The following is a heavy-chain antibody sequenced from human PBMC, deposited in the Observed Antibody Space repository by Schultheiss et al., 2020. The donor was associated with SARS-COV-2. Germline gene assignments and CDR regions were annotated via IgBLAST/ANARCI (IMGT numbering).Heavy chain of an antibody. CDR2: INHSRST. CDR1: GGSISSYY. D-gene: IGHD6-6*01. V-gene: IGHV4-59*08. Sequence: SQTLSLTCTVSGGSISSYYWSWIRQPAGKGLEWIAEINHSRSTNYNPSLKSRVTISVDTSKNQFSLKLSSVTAADTAVYYCARVRIAARSNFDYWGQGTLVTVSS. J-gene: IGHJ4*02. CDR3: ARVRIAARSNFDY.